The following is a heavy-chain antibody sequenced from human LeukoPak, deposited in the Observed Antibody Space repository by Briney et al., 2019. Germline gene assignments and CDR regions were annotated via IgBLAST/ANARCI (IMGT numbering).Heavy chain of an antibody. CDR2: KSDSGGST. CDR1: VFTFSDYY. J-gene: IGHJ3*02. Sequence: GVLISSGASSVFTFSDYYMRWIREPRGRGLGGGSTKSDSGGSTYYTDSVKCRFTISRDNTKNTLYLQMTSLRAEDTAVYYCAKDHGAAQSYAFDIWGQGTMVTVSS. V-gene: IGHV3-23*01. CDR3: AKDHGAAQSYAFDI. D-gene: IGHD1-26*01.